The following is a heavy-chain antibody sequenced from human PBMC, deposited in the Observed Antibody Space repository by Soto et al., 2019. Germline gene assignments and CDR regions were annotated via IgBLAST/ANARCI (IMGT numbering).Heavy chain of an antibody. J-gene: IGHJ4*02. CDR3: ARDDNYDHNGLDH. V-gene: IGHV3-33*01. D-gene: IGHD4-4*01. Sequence: QVQLVESGGGVVRPGRSLRLSCEATGFSFNTHGMHWVRQAPGKGLEWVAVIVNDGSEQAYSDSVKGRFTISRDNSKNNLSLQMNNLRAEDAAVYYGARDDNYDHNGLDHWGQGILVTVSS. CDR2: IVNDGSEQ. CDR1: GFSFNTHG.